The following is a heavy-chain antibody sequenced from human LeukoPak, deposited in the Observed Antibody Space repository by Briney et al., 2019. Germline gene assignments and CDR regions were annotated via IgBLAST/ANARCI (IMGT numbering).Heavy chain of an antibody. D-gene: IGHD3-9*01. J-gene: IGHJ4*02. Sequence: PGGSLRLSCAASGFTFSSYAMSWVRHAPGKGLEWVSAISGSGGSTYYADSVKGRFTISRDNSKNTLSLQMNSLRAEDTAIYNGANPGWEFYDIVTGPRFHFWGGETLVSFPS. CDR2: ISGSGGST. CDR1: GFTFSSYA. V-gene: IGHV3-23*01. CDR3: ANPGWEFYDIVTGPRFHF.